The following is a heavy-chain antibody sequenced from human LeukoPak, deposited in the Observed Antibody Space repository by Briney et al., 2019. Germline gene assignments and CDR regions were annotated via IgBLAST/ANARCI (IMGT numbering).Heavy chain of an antibody. CDR3: VTDRSGSYDY. D-gene: IGHD1-26*01. CDR1: GASISSFY. CDR2: IYTSGGT. V-gene: IGHV4-4*07. Sequence: SETLPLTCTVSGASISSFYWSWLRQPAGKGREWIGRIYTSGGTHSTPSLKSRVTMSIDTSTNQFSLKLYSVPAADTAVYYCVTDRSGSYDYWGQGILVTVSS. J-gene: IGHJ4*02.